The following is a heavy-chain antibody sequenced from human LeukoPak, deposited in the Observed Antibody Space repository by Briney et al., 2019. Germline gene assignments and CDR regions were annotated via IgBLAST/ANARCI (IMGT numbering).Heavy chain of an antibody. Sequence: SETLSLTCAVYGGSFSGYYWSWIRQPPGKGLEWIGEINHSGSTNYNPSLKSRVTISVDTSKNQFSLKLSSVTAADTAVYYCARGGGYSSSWYSPYYYYGMDVWGKGTTVTVSS. CDR2: INHSGST. CDR1: GGSFSGYY. J-gene: IGHJ6*04. V-gene: IGHV4-34*01. D-gene: IGHD6-13*01. CDR3: ARGGGYSSSWYSPYYYYGMDV.